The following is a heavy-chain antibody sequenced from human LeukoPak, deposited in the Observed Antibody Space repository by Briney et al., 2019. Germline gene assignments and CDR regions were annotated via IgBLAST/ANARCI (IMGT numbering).Heavy chain of an antibody. Sequence: ASVKVSCKISGFGLSVLSIHWMRQAPGKGLEWVGGIRPETGEPIFAQKFRGRVTITEDTFTDTGYLELRGLTSEDTAVYYCSTDSGRSYFYFDFWGQGTLVTVSS. J-gene: IGHJ4*02. CDR3: STDSGRSYFYFDF. D-gene: IGHD3-10*01. CDR2: IRPETGEP. CDR1: GFGLSVLS. V-gene: IGHV1-24*01.